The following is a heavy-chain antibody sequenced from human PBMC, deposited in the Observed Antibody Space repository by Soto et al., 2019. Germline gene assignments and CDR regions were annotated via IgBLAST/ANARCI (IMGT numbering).Heavy chain of an antibody. CDR2: INHSGST. CDR3: ARGGSSSWYGYYGMDV. V-gene: IGHV4-34*01. CDR1: GWSFSGYY. Sequence: AETLSLTCAVSGWSFSGYYWSWIRQPPGKGLEWIGEINHSGSTNYNPSLKGRITISVDTSKNQFSLKLSSVTAADTAVYYCARGGSSSWYGYYGMDVWGQGTTVTVSS. J-gene: IGHJ6*02. D-gene: IGHD6-13*01.